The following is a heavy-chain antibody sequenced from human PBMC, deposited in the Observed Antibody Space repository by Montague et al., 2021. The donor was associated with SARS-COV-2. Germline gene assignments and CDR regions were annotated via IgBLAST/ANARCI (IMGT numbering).Heavy chain of an antibody. CDR2: IGSTTTYI. J-gene: IGHJ4*02. CDR1: GFPFSSYT. V-gene: IGHV3-21*01. D-gene: IGHD6-13*01. Sequence: SLRLSCAASGFPFSSYTMNWVRQAPGKGLEWVSCIGSTTTYIHYADSVKGRFTISRDNAKNSLYLQMNSLRAEDTAVYYCARGGSWLYYFDYWGQGTLVTVSS. CDR3: ARGGSWLYYFDY.